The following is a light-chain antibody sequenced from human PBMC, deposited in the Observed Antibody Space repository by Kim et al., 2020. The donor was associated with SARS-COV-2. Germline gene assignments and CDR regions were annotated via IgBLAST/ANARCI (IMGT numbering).Light chain of an antibody. CDR1: RSDVGAYDY. CDR3: CSYAGTYTWV. CDR2: DVT. J-gene: IGLJ3*02. Sequence: GQSVTISCTGSRSDVGAYDYVSWYQHHPGNAPTFIIYDVTKRPSGVADRFSGSKSANTASLTISGLQAEDEADYYCCSYAGTYTWVFGGGTKVTVL. V-gene: IGLV2-11*01.